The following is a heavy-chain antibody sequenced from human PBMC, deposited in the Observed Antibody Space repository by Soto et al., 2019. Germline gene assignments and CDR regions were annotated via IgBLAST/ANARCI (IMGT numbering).Heavy chain of an antibody. CDR3: AKARCSTTNCYVPDY. Sequence: GGSLRLSCVASGVPFSTYTMSWVRQAPGKGLEWVSVISGSGGSPSYADSVQGRFSISRDNPKNTLYLQMNSLRGEDTAMYYCAKARCSTTNCYVPDYWGQGPLVTVSS. J-gene: IGHJ4*02. V-gene: IGHV3-23*01. D-gene: IGHD2-2*01. CDR2: ISGSGGSP. CDR1: GVPFSTYT.